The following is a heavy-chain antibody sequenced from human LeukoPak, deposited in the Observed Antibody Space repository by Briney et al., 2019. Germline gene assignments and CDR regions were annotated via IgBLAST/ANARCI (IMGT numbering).Heavy chain of an antibody. CDR2: IQYDGSNE. D-gene: IGHD3-10*01. J-gene: IGHJ3*01. V-gene: IGHV3-30*02. Sequence: GGSLRLSCAASGFTFSTYDMHWVRQAPGKGLEWVTFIQYDGSNEYQADSVKGRFTISRDNAKNTLYLQMNSLRAEDTAVYYCAKDQWWFGESDAFDVWGQGTMVTVSS. CDR1: GFTFSTYD. CDR3: AKDQWWFGESDAFDV.